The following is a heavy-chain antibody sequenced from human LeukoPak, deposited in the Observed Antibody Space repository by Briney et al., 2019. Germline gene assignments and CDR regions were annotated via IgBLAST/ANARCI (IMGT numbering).Heavy chain of an antibody. D-gene: IGHD6-19*01. Sequence: PSETLSLTCAVSGGSISSGGYSWSWIRQPPGKGLEWIGYIYHSGSTYYNPSLKSRVTISVDRSKNQFSLKLSSVTAADTAIYYCARDLAVAGTNYFDFWGQGVLVTVSS. V-gene: IGHV4-30-2*01. CDR2: IYHSGST. CDR1: GGSISSGGYS. CDR3: ARDLAVAGTNYFDF. J-gene: IGHJ4*02.